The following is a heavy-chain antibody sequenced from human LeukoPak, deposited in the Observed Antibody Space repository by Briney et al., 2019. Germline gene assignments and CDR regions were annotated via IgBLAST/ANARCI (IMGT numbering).Heavy chain of an antibody. CDR2: ISSSGSTK. CDR1: GLTFSSYE. Sequence: PGGSLRLSCEASGLTFSSYEMNWVRQAPGKGLEWVSYISSSGSTKSYADSVRGRFTTSRDNAKNSLFLQMNSLRAEDTAVYYCASGTQSDCWGQGTLVTVSS. V-gene: IGHV3-48*03. J-gene: IGHJ4*02. D-gene: IGHD1-14*01. CDR3: ASGTQSDC.